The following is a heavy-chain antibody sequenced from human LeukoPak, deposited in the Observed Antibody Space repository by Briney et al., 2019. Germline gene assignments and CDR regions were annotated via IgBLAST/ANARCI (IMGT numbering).Heavy chain of an antibody. Sequence: PGGSLRLSCAASGFTFSSYAMSWVRQAPGKGLEWVSAISGSGGSTYYADSVKGRFTISKDNSKNTLYLQMNSLRGEDTAVYYCAKDRGVVAATWYYWGQGTLVTVSS. D-gene: IGHD2-15*01. CDR1: GFTFSSYA. J-gene: IGHJ4*02. CDR2: ISGSGGST. V-gene: IGHV3-23*01. CDR3: AKDRGVVAATWYY.